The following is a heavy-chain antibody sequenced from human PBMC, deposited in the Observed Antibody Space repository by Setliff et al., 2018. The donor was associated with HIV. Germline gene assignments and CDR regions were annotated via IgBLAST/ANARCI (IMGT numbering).Heavy chain of an antibody. V-gene: IGHV1-8*01. CDR1: ATFTDVD. D-gene: IGHD3-10*01. CDR3: ASGKGVRGVIITGGLDV. CDR2: MNPNSGDT. Sequence: ASVKVSCKASATFTDVDIHWLRRATGQGLEWMGWMNPNSGDTGYAKKFQGRVIMTRDTSISTAYMELSSLTSADTAVYYCASGKGVRGVIITGGLDVWGKGTTVTVSS. J-gene: IGHJ6*04.